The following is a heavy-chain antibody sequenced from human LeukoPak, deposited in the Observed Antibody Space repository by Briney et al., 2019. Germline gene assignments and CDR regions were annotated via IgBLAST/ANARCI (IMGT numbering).Heavy chain of an antibody. V-gene: IGHV3-48*04. CDR3: ARGTPIDIVVVPAAYYYYYMDV. Sequence: GGSLRLSCAASGFTFSSYSMNWVRQAPGKGLEWVSYISSSSSTIYYADSVKGRFTISRDNAKNSLYLQMNSLRAEDTAVYYCARGTPIDIVVVPAAYYYYYMDVWGKGTMVTVSS. CDR1: GFTFSSYS. CDR2: ISSSSSTI. D-gene: IGHD2-2*01. J-gene: IGHJ6*03.